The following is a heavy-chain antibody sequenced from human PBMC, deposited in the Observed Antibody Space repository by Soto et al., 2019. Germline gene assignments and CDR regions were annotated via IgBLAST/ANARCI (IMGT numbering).Heavy chain of an antibody. CDR2: VYHSRTT. V-gene: IGHV4-4*02. CDR1: GGSISDNW. CDR3: ARHVEVARRRGFDS. D-gene: IGHD2-21*01. Sequence: QVQLQESGPGLVKPSGTLSLTCAVSGGSISDNWWSWVRQPPGKGLEWIGEVYHSRTTYYNPSLKSRVTIALDNSASQISLTRNCVTGADMAVYFCARHVEVARRRGFDSGVQGTLVTVSS. J-gene: IGHJ4*02.